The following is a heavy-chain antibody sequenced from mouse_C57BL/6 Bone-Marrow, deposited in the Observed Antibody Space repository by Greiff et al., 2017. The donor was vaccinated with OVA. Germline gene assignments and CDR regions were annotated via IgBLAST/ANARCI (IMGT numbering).Heavy chain of an antibody. CDR3: ARWTETCWCIDV. D-gene: IGHD1-1*02. CDR2: IYPNSGGT. J-gene: IGHJ4*01. Sequence: QVQLKESGAELVKPGASVKLSCKASGYTFTSYWMHWVKQRPGRGLEWIGRIYPNSGGTKYNEKFKSTATLTVDKPSSTAYMQLRSLTSEDFAVYACARWTETCWCIDVWGKGTSVTVSS. CDR1: GYTFTSYW. V-gene: IGHV1-72*01.